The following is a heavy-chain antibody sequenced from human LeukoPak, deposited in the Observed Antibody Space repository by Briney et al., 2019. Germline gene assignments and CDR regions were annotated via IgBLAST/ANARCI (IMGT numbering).Heavy chain of an antibody. J-gene: IGHJ3*02. CDR2: MNPSSGNT. CDR1: GYTATNYD. CDR3: TRAWSGGSDAFDI. Sequence: GASVKVSCKASGYTATNYDINWVRRATGQGLECMGWMNPSSGNTGYAQKLQDRVTMTWNTSISTAYMELSSLRSEDTAMYYCTRAWSGGSDAFDIWGQGTIVTVSS. D-gene: IGHD3-3*01. V-gene: IGHV1-8*01.